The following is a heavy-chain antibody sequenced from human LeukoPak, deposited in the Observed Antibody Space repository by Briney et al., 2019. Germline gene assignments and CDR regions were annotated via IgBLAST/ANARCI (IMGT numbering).Heavy chain of an antibody. D-gene: IGHD4-17*01. J-gene: IGHJ6*02. CDR1: GFTFSSYG. CDR3: AKDIDDYGQLRTYYYYYYGMDV. V-gene: IGHV3-30*18. Sequence: GRSLRLSCAASGFTFSSYGMHWVRQAPGKGLEWVAVISYDGSNKYYADSVKGRFTISRDNSKNTLYLQMNSLRAEDTAVYYCAKDIDDYGQLRTYYYYYYGMDVWGQGTTVTVSS. CDR2: ISYDGSNK.